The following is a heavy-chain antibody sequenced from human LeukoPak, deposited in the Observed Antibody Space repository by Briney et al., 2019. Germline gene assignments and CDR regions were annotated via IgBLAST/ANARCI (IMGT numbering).Heavy chain of an antibody. V-gene: IGHV4-59*01. Sequence: SETLSLTCTVSGGSISSYYWSWIRQPPGKGLEWIGYIYYSGTTNYNPSLKSRVTISVDTSKNQFSLKLSSVTAADIAVYYCAGGVYIAAAQYGYWGQGTLVTVSS. D-gene: IGHD6-13*01. CDR2: IYYSGTT. J-gene: IGHJ4*02. CDR3: AGGVYIAAAQYGY. CDR1: GGSISSYY.